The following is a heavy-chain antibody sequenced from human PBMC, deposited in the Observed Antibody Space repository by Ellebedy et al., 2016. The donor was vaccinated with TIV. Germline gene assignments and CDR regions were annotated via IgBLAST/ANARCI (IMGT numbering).Heavy chain of an antibody. CDR3: ARTTGCIANDY. CDR2: IYNYGGS. J-gene: IGHJ4*02. Sequence: MPSETLSLTCTVSGGSISTYQWSWIRQPPGKGLELIGYIYNYGGSRYNPSLGSQVTISLDTSKNQFSLKLSSVTAADTAVYYCARTTGCIANDYWGQGTLVTVSP. V-gene: IGHV4-59*01. CDR1: GGSISTYQ. D-gene: IGHD1-14*01.